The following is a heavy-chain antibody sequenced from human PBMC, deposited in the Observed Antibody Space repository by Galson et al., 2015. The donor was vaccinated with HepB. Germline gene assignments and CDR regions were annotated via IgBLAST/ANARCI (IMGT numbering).Heavy chain of an antibody. Sequence: SLRLSCAASGFTFSSYAMHWVRQAPGKGLEWVAVISYDGSNKYYADSVKGRFTISRDNSKNTLYLQMNSLRAEDTAVYYCARSFSYGDFTDYWGQGTLVTVSS. CDR2: ISYDGSNK. D-gene: IGHD4-17*01. CDR1: GFTFSSYA. V-gene: IGHV3-30-3*01. J-gene: IGHJ4*02. CDR3: ARSFSYGDFTDY.